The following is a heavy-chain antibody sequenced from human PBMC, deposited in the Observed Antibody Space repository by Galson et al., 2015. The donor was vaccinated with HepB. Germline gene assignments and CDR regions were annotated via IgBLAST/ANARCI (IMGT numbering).Heavy chain of an antibody. CDR1: GGTFSSYA. D-gene: IGHD3-9*01. V-gene: IGHV1-69*04. CDR2: IIPILGIA. Sequence: SVKVSCKASGGTFSSYAISWVRQAPGQGLEWMGRIIPILGIANYAQKFQGRVTITADKSTSTAYMELSSLRSEDTAVYYCARGAEGLRYFDWLYYWGQGTLATVSS. CDR3: ARGAEGLRYFDWLYY. J-gene: IGHJ4*02.